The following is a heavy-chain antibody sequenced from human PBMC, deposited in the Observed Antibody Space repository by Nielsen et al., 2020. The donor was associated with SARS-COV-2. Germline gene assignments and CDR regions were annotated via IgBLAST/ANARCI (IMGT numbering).Heavy chain of an antibody. Sequence: GESLKISCAASGFTFNDYYMSWIRQAPGKGLEWVAVIWFDGSKTYYADSVKGRFTISRDDSRNTLYLQMSSLRAEDTAIYYCAREVLPTAMRWWFDPWGQGTLVTVSA. CDR3: AREVLPTAMRWWFDP. J-gene: IGHJ5*02. CDR2: IWFDGSKT. D-gene: IGHD2-2*01. CDR1: GFTFNDYY. V-gene: IGHV3-33*08.